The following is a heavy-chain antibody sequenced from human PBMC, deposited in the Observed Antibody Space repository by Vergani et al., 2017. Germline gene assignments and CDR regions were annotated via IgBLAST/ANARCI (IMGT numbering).Heavy chain of an antibody. V-gene: IGHV3-23*04. J-gene: IGHJ5*02. D-gene: IGHD3-16*01. CDR3: VKFGAAVYSWFDT. CDR2: ISGLGHST. Sequence: VQLVESGGGVVQPGRSLRLSCAASGFNFNDYGMAWVRQGPGKGLEWVASISGLGHSTYYADSVKGRFSVSRDNSQKTVDLQMDALRADDTALYFCVKFGAAVYSWFDTWGQGTRVTVSS. CDR1: GFNFNDYG.